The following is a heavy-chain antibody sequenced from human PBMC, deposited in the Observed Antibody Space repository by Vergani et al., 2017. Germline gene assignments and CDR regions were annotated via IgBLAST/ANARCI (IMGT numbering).Heavy chain of an antibody. CDR2: INPSGGST. CDR3: ARNSDYGDGGHYFDY. J-gene: IGHJ4*02. D-gene: IGHD4-17*01. Sequence: QVQLVQSGAEVKKPGASVKVSCKASGYTFTSYYMHWVRQAPGQGLEWMGIINPSGGSTSYAQKFQGRVTMTRDTSTSTVYMERSSLRSEDTAVYYCARNSDYGDGGHYFDYWGQGTLVTVSS. V-gene: IGHV1-46*03. CDR1: GYTFTSYY.